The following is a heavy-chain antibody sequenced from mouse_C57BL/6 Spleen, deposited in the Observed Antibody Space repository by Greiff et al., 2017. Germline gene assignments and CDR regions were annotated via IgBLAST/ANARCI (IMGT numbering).Heavy chain of an antibody. Sequence: EVMLVESGGGLVKPGGSLKLSCAASGFTFSDYGMHWVRQAPEKGLEWVAYISSGSSTIYYADTVKGRFTISRDNAKNTLFLQMTRLRSEDTAMYYCASEGNSYYGSSYRYFDYWGQGTTLTVSS. CDR1: GFTFSDYG. V-gene: IGHV5-17*01. CDR3: ASEGNSYYGSSYRYFDY. J-gene: IGHJ2*01. CDR2: ISSGSSTI. D-gene: IGHD1-1*01.